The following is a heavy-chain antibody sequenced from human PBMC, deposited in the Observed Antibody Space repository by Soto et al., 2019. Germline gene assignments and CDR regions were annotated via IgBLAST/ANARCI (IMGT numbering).Heavy chain of an antibody. Sequence: SVKVSCKASGYTFTSYAMHWVRQAPGQSLEWMGGIIPIFGTTNYSQKLQGRVTITADESTSTAYMELSSLRSEDTAVYYCARVGGLIAAAAPYPYYYYGMDVWGQGTTVTVSS. CDR1: GYTFTSYA. CDR2: IIPIFGTT. CDR3: ARVGGLIAAAAPYPYYYYGMDV. J-gene: IGHJ6*02. V-gene: IGHV1-69*13. D-gene: IGHD6-13*01.